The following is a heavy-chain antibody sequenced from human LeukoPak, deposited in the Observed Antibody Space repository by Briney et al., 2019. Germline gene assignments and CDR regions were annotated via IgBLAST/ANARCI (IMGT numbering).Heavy chain of an antibody. D-gene: IGHD4-23*01. CDR3: AKVGGNSYYYYGMDV. CDR2: ISGSGGST. CDR1: GFTFSSYA. V-gene: IGHV3-23*01. Sequence: GGSLRLSCAASGFTFSSYAMSWVRQAPGKGLEWVSTISGSGGSTYYADSVKGRFTISRDNSKNTLYLQMNSLGAEDTAVYYCAKVGGNSYYYYGMDVWGQGTTVTVSS. J-gene: IGHJ6*02.